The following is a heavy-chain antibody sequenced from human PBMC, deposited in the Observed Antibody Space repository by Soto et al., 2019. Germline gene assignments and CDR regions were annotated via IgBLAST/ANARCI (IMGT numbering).Heavy chain of an antibody. CDR2: IYHTGST. CDR1: GGSISSGNW. V-gene: IGHV4-4*02. D-gene: IGHD6-13*01. CDR3: ARDEGHCSRDRCRPLDS. J-gene: IGHJ4*02. Sequence: QVQLQESGPGLVKPSGTLSLTCAVSGGSISSGNWWSWVRRPPGKGLEWIGEIYHTGSTNYNPSLMGRFAISVDNNQFSLKLNSVTAADTAVYYCARDEGHCSRDRCRPLDSWGQGTLVTVSS.